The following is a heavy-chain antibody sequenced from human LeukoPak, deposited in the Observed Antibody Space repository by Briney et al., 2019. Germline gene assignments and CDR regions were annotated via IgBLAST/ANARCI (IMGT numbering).Heavy chain of an antibody. CDR3: ARGIVVVPAATNWFDP. J-gene: IGHJ5*02. Sequence: SETLSLTCTVSGGSISSYYWSWIRQPPGKGLEWIGRIYTSGSTNYNPSLKSRVTISVDTSKNQFSLKLSSVTAADTAVYYCARGIVVVPAATNWFDPWGQGTLVTVSS. CDR1: GGSISSYY. D-gene: IGHD2-2*01. V-gene: IGHV4-4*08. CDR2: IYTSGST.